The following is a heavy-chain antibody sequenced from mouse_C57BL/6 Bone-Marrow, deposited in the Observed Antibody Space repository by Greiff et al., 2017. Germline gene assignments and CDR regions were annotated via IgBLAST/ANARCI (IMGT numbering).Heavy chain of an antibody. CDR3: ARPYYSNYWYVDV. D-gene: IGHD2-5*01. CDR1: GYTFTSYW. J-gene: IGHJ1*03. Sequence: QVQLQQPGAELVKPGASVKLSCKASGYTFTSYWMHWVKQRPGRGLEWIGDIYPGSGSTNYNEKFKSKATLTVDTSSSTAYMQLSSLTSEDSAVYYCARPYYSNYWYVDVWGTGTTVTVSS. CDR2: IYPGSGST. V-gene: IGHV1-55*01.